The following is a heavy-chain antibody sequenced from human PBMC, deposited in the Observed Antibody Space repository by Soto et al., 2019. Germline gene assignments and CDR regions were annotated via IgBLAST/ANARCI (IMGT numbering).Heavy chain of an antibody. V-gene: IGHV4-4*07. J-gene: IGHJ6*02. CDR3: AREEGGYCSSTSCYDYYGMDV. CDR1: GGSISSYY. Sequence: QVQLQESGPGLVKPSETLSLTCTVSGGSISSYYWSWIRQPAGKGLEWIGRIYTSGSTNYNPSLKSRVTMSVDTSKNQFSLKLSSVTAADTAVYYCAREEGGYCSSTSCYDYYGMDVWGQGTTVTVSS. D-gene: IGHD2-2*01. CDR2: IYTSGST.